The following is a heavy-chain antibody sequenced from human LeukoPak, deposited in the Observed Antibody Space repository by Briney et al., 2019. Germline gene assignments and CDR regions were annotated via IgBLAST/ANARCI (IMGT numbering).Heavy chain of an antibody. CDR3: AREFWTGLGLYYYGMDV. D-gene: IGHD6-19*01. V-gene: IGHV3-30*04. CDR2: ISYDGSNK. J-gene: IGHJ6*02. CDR1: GFTFSSYA. Sequence: PGRSLRLSCAASGFTFSSYAMHWVRQAPGKGLEWVAVISYDGSNKYYADSVKGRFTISRDNSKNTLYLQMNSLRAEDTAVYYCAREFWTGLGLYYYGMDVWGQGATVTVSS.